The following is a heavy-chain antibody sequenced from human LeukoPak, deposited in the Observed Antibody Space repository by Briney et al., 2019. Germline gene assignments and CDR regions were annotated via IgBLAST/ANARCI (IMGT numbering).Heavy chain of an antibody. CDR1: GFTFSSYA. V-gene: IGHV3-30-3*01. CDR3: ARASGSYHRIDY. J-gene: IGHJ4*02. D-gene: IGHD1-26*01. CDR2: ISYDGSNK. Sequence: GGSLRLSCAASGFTFSSYAMHWVRQAPGKGLEWVAVISYDGSNKYYADSVKGRFTISRDNSKNTLYLQMNSLRAEDTAVYYCARASGSYHRIDYWGQGTLVTVSS.